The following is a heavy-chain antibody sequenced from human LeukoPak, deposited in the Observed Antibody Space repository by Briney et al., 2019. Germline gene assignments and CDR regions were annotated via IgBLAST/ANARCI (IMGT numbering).Heavy chain of an antibody. CDR2: IYYSGST. Sequence: SETLSLTCTVSGGSISSYYWSWIRQPPGKGLEWIGYIYYSGSTNYNPSLKSRVTISVDTSKNQFSLKLSSVTAADTAVYYCAGDKGYCSSTSCYTDAFDIWGQGTMVTVSS. CDR1: GGSISSYY. D-gene: IGHD2-2*02. V-gene: IGHV4-59*01. J-gene: IGHJ3*02. CDR3: AGDKGYCSSTSCYTDAFDI.